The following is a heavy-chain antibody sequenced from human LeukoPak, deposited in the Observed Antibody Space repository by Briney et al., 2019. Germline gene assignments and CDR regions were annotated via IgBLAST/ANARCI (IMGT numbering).Heavy chain of an antibody. J-gene: IGHJ5*02. Sequence: SETLSLTCTVSGGSISSGDYYWSWIRQPPGKGLEWIGYIYYSGSTYYNPSLKSRVTISVDTSKNQFSLKLSSVTAADTAVYYCARAHVNNWFDPWGLGTLVTVSS. CDR2: IYYSGST. CDR3: ARAHVNNWFDP. V-gene: IGHV4-30-4*01. CDR1: GGSISSGDYY.